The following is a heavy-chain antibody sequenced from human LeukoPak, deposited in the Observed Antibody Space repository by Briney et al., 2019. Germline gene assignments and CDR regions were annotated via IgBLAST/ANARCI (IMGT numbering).Heavy chain of an antibody. V-gene: IGHV1-3*01. J-gene: IGHJ4*02. CDR2: INAGNGNT. D-gene: IGHD5-24*01. CDR1: GYTFTSCA. CDR3: ARVRDGYNLFDY. Sequence: ASVKVSCKASGYTFTSCAMHWVRQAPGQRLEWMGWINAGNGNTKYSQKFQGRVTITRDTSASTAYMELSSLRSEDTAVYYCARVRDGYNLFDYWGQGTLVTVSS.